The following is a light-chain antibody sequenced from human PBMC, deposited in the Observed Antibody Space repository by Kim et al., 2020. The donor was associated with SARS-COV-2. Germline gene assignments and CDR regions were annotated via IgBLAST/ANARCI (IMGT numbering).Light chain of an antibody. CDR2: GKN. V-gene: IGLV3-19*01. J-gene: IGLJ2*01. CDR3: NSRDNNDNVL. Sequence: VALGPTVRITCQGDSLRTYYATWFQQKPGQAPIVVFYGKNNRPSGIPDRFSGSSSGNTASLTITATQAGDEADYYCNSRDNNDNVLFGGGTRLTVL. CDR1: SLRTYY.